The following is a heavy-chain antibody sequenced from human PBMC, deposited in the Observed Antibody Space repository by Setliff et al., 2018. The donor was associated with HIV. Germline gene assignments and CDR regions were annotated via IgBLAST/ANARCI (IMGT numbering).Heavy chain of an antibody. D-gene: IGHD1-26*01. CDR2: IYTSGNM. J-gene: IGHJ3*02. CDR1: GYSINTAYY. Sequence: PSETLSLTCSVSGYSINTAYYWNWFRQPAGKGLESLGRIYTSGNMIYNPSLKSRVTMSADTSRNQLSLKLSSVTAADTAVYYCARLGYSGSLVGAFDIWGQGTMVTVSS. V-gene: IGHV4-4*07. CDR3: ARLGYSGSLVGAFDI.